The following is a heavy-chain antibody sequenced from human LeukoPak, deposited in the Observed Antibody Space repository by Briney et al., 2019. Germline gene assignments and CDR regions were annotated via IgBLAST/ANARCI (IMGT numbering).Heavy chain of an antibody. V-gene: IGHV4-59*01. CDR2: IYYTGST. D-gene: IGHD2-15*01. CDR1: RGSISSYY. J-gene: IGHJ4*02. CDR3: ARYCSGGSCYSGRFYFDY. Sequence: SETLSLTCTVSRGSISSYYWSWIRQPPGKGLEGIGYIYYTGSTNYNPSLKSRVTMSVDTSKNQFSLKLSSVTAADTAVYYCARYCSGGSCYSGRFYFDYWGQGTLVTVSS.